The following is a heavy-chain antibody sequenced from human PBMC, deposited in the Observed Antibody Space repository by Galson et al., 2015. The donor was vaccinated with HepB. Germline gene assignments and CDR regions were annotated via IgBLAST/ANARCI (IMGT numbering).Heavy chain of an antibody. V-gene: IGHV3-23*01. CDR1: GFTFSSYA. Sequence: SLRLSCAASGFTFSSYAMSWVRQAPGKGLEWVSAISSSGGSTYSADSVKGRFTISRDNSKNTLYLQMNSLSGEDTAVYYCAKGQSWVRGAKGGDAFDIGGQVTMVTASS. CDR3: AKGQSWVRGAKGGDAFDI. D-gene: IGHD3-10*01. CDR2: ISSSGGST. J-gene: IGHJ3*02.